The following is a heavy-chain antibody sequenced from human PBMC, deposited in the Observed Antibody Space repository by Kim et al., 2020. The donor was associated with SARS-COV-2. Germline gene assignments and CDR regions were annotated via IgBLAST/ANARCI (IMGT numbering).Heavy chain of an antibody. CDR3: ARDHFTIVGVVISAFDI. Sequence: SETLSLTCTVSGGSISSGGYYWSWIRQHPGKGLEWIGYIYYSGCTYYNPSLKSRVTISVATSKNQFSLKLISVTAADTAVYYCARDHFTIVGVVISAFDIWGQGTLVTVSS. J-gene: IGHJ3*02. CDR2: IYYSGCT. V-gene: IGHV4-31*03. D-gene: IGHD3-3*01. CDR1: GGSISSGGYY.